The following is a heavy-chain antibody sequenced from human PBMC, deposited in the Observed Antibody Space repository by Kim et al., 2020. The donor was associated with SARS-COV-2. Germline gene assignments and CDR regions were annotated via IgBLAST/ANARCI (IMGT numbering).Heavy chain of an antibody. CDR2: ISSSGSTI. CDR1: GFTFSDYY. Sequence: GGSLRLSCAASGFTFSDYYMSWIRQAPGKGLEWVSYISSSGSTIYYADSVKGRFTISRDNAKNSLYLQMNSLRAEDTAGYYCARVLVVGYNWNYGVWGQGTTVTVSS. D-gene: IGHD1-7*01. J-gene: IGHJ6*02. CDR3: ARVLVVGYNWNYGV. V-gene: IGHV3-11*01.